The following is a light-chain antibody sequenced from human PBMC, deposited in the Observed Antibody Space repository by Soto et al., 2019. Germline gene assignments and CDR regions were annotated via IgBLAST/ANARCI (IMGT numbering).Light chain of an antibody. J-gene: IGKJ1*01. CDR3: QQYNKGPRT. V-gene: IGKV3-15*01. Sequence: EIVMTQSRATLSVSPGERATLSCRAGQSVNNNLAWYQQKPGQAPRLLIYGASTRATGIPARFNGSGSGAEFTLTISSLQSEDFAVYYCQQYNKGPRTFGQGTKVEIK. CDR2: GAS. CDR1: QSVNNN.